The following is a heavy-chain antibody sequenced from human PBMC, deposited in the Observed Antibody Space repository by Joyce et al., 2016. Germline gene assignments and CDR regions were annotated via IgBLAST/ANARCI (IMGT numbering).Heavy chain of an antibody. J-gene: IGHJ6*03. CDR2: IYSSGRT. Sequence: EVQLVESGGRLIQPGGSLRLSCAASGFTGSSSYMSWVRQAPGKGLEWVSIIYSSGRTYYADSVKGRFTISRDNSKNTLYLQTNSLRADDTAVYYCARALPDYYYYYMDVWGNGTTVTVSS. CDR3: ARALPDYYYYYMDV. V-gene: IGHV3-53*01. CDR1: GFTGSSSY.